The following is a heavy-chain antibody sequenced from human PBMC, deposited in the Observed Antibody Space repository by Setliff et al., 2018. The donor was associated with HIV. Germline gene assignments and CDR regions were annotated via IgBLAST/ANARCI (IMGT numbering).Heavy chain of an antibody. D-gene: IGHD6-19*01. CDR3: ARAYYSSGSADY. Sequence: SETLSLTCAVSGFSINSGYSWDWIRQSPGKGLEWIGALYNSGSTYYNPSLKSRVTISVDTSKNHFSLKLTSVTAADTAVYYCARAYYSSGSADYWGQGTLVTVSS. J-gene: IGHJ4*02. CDR2: LYNSGST. CDR1: GFSINSGYS. V-gene: IGHV4-38-2*01.